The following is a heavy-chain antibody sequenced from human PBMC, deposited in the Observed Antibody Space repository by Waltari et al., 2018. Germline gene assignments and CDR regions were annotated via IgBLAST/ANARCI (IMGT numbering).Heavy chain of an antibody. V-gene: IGHV3-48*01. D-gene: IGHD6-13*01. Sequence: EVQLVESGGGLVQPGGSLSLPCAASGFPFSRYSLTGVRQAPGKGLEWVSYISSSSSTIYYADSVKGRFTISRDNAKNSLYLQMNSLRAEDTAVYYCAGETAAGIDYWGQGTLVTVSS. CDR2: ISSSSSTI. CDR1: GFPFSRYS. J-gene: IGHJ4*02. CDR3: AGETAAGIDY.